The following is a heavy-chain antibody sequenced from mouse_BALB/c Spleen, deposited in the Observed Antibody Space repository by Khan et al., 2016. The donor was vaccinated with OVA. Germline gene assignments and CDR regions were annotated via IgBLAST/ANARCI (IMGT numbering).Heavy chain of an antibody. V-gene: IGHV1S81*02. Sequence: QVQLQQPGAELVKAGASVKMSCKASGYTFTSYWMHWVKQRLGQGIEWFAETKPTNGRTYYNEKFKSKATLTVDKSSSTAYMLLSGPTYEDSAVYYCARSKKVVATYFDYWGQGTTLTVSS. J-gene: IGHJ2*01. CDR2: TKPTNGRT. D-gene: IGHD1-1*01. CDR3: ARSKKVVATYFDY. CDR1: GYTFTSYW.